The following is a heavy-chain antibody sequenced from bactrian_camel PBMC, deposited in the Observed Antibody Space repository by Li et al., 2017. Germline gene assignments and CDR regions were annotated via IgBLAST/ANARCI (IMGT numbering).Heavy chain of an antibody. CDR3: ATVWTDQPAVVVTVGLDY. D-gene: IGHD2*01. Sequence: VQLVESGGGLVQPGGSLRLSCAASGFTFSMTDMSWVRQAPGKGLEWVSAINSANSGSGRTYYADSVKGRFTITRDNAKNTLYLQMNSPKTEDTAVYYCATVWTDQPAVVVTVGLDYWGQGTQVTVS. CDR1: GFTFSMTD. CDR2: INSANSGSGRT. J-gene: IGHJ4*01. V-gene: IGHV3S40*01.